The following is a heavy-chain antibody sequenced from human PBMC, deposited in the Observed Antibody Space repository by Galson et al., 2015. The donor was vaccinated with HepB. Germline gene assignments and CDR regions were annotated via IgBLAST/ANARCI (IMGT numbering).Heavy chain of an antibody. D-gene: IGHD3-22*01. V-gene: IGHV3-21*01. Sequence: SLRLSCAASGFTFSSYSMNWVRQAPGKGLEWVSSISSSSSYIYYADSVKGRFTISRDNAKNSLYLQMNSLRAEDTAVYYCARGYYYDSSAVRPPTHWSQGTLVTVSS. CDR3: ARGYYYDSSAVRPPTH. CDR2: ISSSSSYI. CDR1: GFTFSSYS. J-gene: IGHJ4*02.